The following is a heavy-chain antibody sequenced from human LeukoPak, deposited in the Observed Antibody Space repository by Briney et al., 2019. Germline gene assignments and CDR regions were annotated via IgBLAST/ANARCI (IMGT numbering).Heavy chain of an antibody. V-gene: IGHV3-30*18. CDR1: GFTFSSYG. Sequence: GKSLRLSCAASGFTFSSYGMHWVRQAPGKGLEWVAVISYDGSNKYYADSVKGRFTISRDNSKNTLSLQMNSLRPEDTAVYYCAKRSGYGFDCWGQGTLVTVPS. D-gene: IGHD5-12*01. J-gene: IGHJ4*02. CDR2: ISYDGSNK. CDR3: AKRSGYGFDC.